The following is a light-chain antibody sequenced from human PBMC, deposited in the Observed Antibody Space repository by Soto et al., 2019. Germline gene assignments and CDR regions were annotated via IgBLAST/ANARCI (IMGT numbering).Light chain of an antibody. CDR3: QQYRSLPFT. V-gene: IGKV1-33*01. J-gene: IGKJ3*01. CDR1: RDISDY. CDR2: DAS. Sequence: DIQMTQSPSSLSASVGDRVTITCQASRDISDYLNWYQQKPGEAPKLLIYDASNLETGVPSTFSGSGSGTDFTFTISSLQPEDFATYYCQQYRSLPFTFGPGTKVDFK.